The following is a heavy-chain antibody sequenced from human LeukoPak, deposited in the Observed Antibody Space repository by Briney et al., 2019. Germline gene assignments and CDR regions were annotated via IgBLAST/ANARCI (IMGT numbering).Heavy chain of an antibody. CDR1: GDSISSGDYY. J-gene: IGHJ3*02. D-gene: IGHD3-22*01. CDR3: ARGPYSYDSSGAFDI. CDR2: ISSSGST. Sequence: SETLSLTCTVSGDSISSGDYYWSWIRQPAGKGLEWIGRISSSGSTNYNPSLKSRVTISVNTSKNQFSLKLSSVTAADTAVYFCARGPYSYDSSGAFDIWGQGTMVTVSS. V-gene: IGHV4-61*02.